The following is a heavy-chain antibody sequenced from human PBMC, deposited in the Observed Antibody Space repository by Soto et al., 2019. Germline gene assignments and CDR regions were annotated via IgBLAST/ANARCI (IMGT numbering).Heavy chain of an antibody. D-gene: IGHD3-3*01. CDR1: GFTFGDNA. Sequence: PGGSLRLSCTASGFTFGDNAMSWFRQAPGKGLEWVGLIRSKAYGGTIEYAASVKGRFTISRDDSKSVVYLQMNSLQTEDTALYFCTRGWIFGPLINWFDPWGQGTLVTVSS. V-gene: IGHV3-49*03. CDR3: TRGWIFGPLINWFDP. J-gene: IGHJ5*02. CDR2: IRSKAYGGTI.